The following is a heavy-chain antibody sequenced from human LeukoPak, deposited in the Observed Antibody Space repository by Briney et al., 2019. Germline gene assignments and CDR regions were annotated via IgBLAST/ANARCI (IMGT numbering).Heavy chain of an antibody. CDR1: VDSISGYY. CDR2: INHSGST. J-gene: IGHJ4*02. D-gene: IGHD1-20*01. V-gene: IGHV4-34*01. CDR3: ARGRITGTSPFGY. Sequence: SETLSLTCTVSVDSISGYYWSWIRQPPGKGLEWIGEINHSGSTNYNPSLKSRVTISVDTSKNQFSLKLSSVTAADTAVYYCARGRITGTSPFGYWGQGTLVTVSS.